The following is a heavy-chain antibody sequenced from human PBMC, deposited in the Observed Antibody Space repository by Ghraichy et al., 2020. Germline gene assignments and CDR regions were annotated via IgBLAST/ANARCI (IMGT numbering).Heavy chain of an antibody. D-gene: IGHD2-2*02. CDR3: ARHGSCSSTSCYRYYYYGMDV. CDR1: GGFISSSSYY. V-gene: IGHV4-39*01. CDR2: IYYSGST. J-gene: IGHJ6*02. Sequence: SETLSLTCTVSGGFISSSSYYWGWIRQPLGKGPEWIGSIYYSGSTYYNPSLKSRVTISVDTPKNQFSLKLSSVTAADTAVYFCARHGSCSSTSCYRYYYYGMDVWGQGTTVTVSS.